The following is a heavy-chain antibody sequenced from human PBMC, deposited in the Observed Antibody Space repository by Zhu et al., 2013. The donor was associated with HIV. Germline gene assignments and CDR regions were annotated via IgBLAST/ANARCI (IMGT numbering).Heavy chain of an antibody. CDR1: GYTFTSYS. Sequence: HVXLVQLGREVKKPGAVSEGFLQASGYTFTSYSIHWVRQAPGQGLEWMGIINPSGGTINYAQKFQGRVTMTRDTSTSTVYMELSSLRSEDTAVYYCARGNLRPYTSPASGGMDVWGQGTTVTVSS. D-gene: IGHD6-13*01. J-gene: IGHJ6*02. CDR2: INPSGGTI. V-gene: IGHV1-46*01. CDR3: ARGNLRPYTSPASGGMDV.